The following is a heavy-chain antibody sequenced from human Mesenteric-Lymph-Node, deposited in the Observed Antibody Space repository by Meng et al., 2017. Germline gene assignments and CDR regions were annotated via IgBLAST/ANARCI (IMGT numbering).Heavy chain of an antibody. J-gene: IGHJ4*02. CDR2: IIPIFGTA. Sequence: SVKVSCKASGGTFSSYAISWVRQAPGQGLEWMGGIIPIFGTANYAQKFQGRVTITADESTSTAYMELSSLRSEDTAVYYCARARGRLNSGSYSYFDYWGQGTLVTVSS. V-gene: IGHV1-69*13. CDR3: ARARGRLNSGSYSYFDY. CDR1: GGTFSSYA. D-gene: IGHD3-10*01.